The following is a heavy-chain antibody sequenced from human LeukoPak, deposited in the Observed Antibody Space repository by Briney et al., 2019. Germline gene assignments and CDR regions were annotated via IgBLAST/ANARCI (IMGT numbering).Heavy chain of an antibody. D-gene: IGHD3-10*01. J-gene: IGHJ4*02. V-gene: IGHV4-38-2*02. CDR1: GYSISSGYY. CDR3: ARDLSYYGSGSYVY. Sequence: SETLSLTCAVSGYSISSGYYWGWIRQPPGKGLEWVGSIYHSGSTYYNPSLKSRVTISVDTSKNQFSLKPSSVTAADTAVYYCARDLSYYGSGSYVYWGQGTLVTVSS. CDR2: IYHSGST.